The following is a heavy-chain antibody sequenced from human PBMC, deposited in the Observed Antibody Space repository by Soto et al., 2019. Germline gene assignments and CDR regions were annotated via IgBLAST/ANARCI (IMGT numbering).Heavy chain of an antibody. CDR1: GGSLSVGDYY. CDR2: IFYSGSA. V-gene: IGHV4-31*03. CDR3: ARDKFRGSIDN. J-gene: IGHJ4*02. Sequence: PSETLSLTCNVSGGSLSVGDYYWSWIRQHPGKGLEWIGYIFYSGSAYYNPSLESRVTISVDTSKNQFSLNLGSVTAADTAMYYCARDKFRGSIDNWGQGTQVTAPQ. D-gene: IGHD2-21*01.